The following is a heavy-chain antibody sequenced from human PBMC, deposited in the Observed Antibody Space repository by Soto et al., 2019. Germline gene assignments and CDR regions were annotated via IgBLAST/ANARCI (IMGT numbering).Heavy chain of an antibody. CDR2: INQEGSEE. CDR3: ARGNFGRDY. J-gene: IGHJ4*02. CDR1: GFTFRSHW. Sequence: EVQLVESGGGLVQPGGSLRLSCVVSGFTFRSHWMSWVRQAPGKGLVWVADINQEGSEEYYVDSVKGRFTVSRDNAKNYRYLKMTTLRPEDTAVNYCARGNFGRDYWGKETRATV. D-gene: IGHD2-15*01. V-gene: IGHV3-7*05.